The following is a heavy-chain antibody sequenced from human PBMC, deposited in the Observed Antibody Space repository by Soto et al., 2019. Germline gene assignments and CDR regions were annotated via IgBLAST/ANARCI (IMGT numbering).Heavy chain of an antibody. J-gene: IGHJ4*02. V-gene: IGHV3-33*01. CDR2: IWYDGSDT. CDR1: GFTFSSYG. CDR3: ARDQGDG. D-gene: IGHD2-21*02. Sequence: ESGGGVVQPGRSLRRSWAATGFTFSSYGMHWVRQAPGKGLEWVAVIWYDGSDTYYADSVKGRFTISRDNSKNTLYLQMNSLRAEDTAVYYCARDQGDGWGQGTLVTVSS.